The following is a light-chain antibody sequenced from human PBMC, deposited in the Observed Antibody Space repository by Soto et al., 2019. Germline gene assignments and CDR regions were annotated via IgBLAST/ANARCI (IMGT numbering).Light chain of an antibody. J-gene: IGKJ4*01. V-gene: IGKV1-33*01. CDR3: QQYHKLPLT. CDR2: DSS. CDR1: HDIRKY. Sequence: DIQMTQSPSSLSASVGDRVTITCQASHDIRKYLSWYQHKPGKAPKLLIYDSSNLETGVPSRFSGSGSGTDFTFAISSLQPEDIATYHCQQYHKLPLTFGGGTKVELK.